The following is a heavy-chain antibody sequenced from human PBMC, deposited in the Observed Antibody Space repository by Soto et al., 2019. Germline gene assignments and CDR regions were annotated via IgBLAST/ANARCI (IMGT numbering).Heavy chain of an antibody. V-gene: IGHV3-21*01. CDR3: ARDLHYSSGWRDFDY. CDR2: ISSSSSYI. CDR1: GFTFSSYS. D-gene: IGHD6-19*01. J-gene: IGHJ4*02. Sequence: GGSLRLSCAASGFTFSSYSMNWVRQAPGKGLEWVSSISSSSSYIYYADSVKGRFTISRDNAKNSLYLQMNSLRAEDTAVYYCARDLHYSSGWRDFDYWGQGTLVTVSS.